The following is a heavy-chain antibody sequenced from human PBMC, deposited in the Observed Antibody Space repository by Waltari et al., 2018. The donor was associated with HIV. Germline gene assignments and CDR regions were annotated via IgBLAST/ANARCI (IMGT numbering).Heavy chain of an antibody. V-gene: IGHV3-23*01. J-gene: IGHJ4*02. CDR1: GFRFKNYA. D-gene: IGHD2-8*01. CDR3: ANNGSPDGSQTDC. Sequence: EVQLLESGGGLVQPGGSLRLSCAASGFRFKNYAMTWGRQAPGKGREWVSGISGSGDSTYSADFVKGRFTISRDNSKNTLYLQMDSLRVEDTAVYYCANNGSPDGSQTDCWGQGTLVTVSA. CDR2: ISGSGDST.